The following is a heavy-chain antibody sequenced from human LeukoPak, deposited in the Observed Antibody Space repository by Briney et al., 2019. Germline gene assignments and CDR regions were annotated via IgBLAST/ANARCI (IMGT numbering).Heavy chain of an antibody. Sequence: HAGGSLRHPCAASGFPFNSYELKWVPQATGKGLEGFSYISSSASTINYADSVKGRFTISRDNAENSLYLQMNSLRADDAAVYYCAKEGSYDAFDIWGQGTMVTVS. V-gene: IGHV3-48*03. CDR2: ISSSASTI. J-gene: IGHJ3*02. CDR1: GFPFNSYE. CDR3: AKEGSYDAFDI. D-gene: IGHD1-26*01.